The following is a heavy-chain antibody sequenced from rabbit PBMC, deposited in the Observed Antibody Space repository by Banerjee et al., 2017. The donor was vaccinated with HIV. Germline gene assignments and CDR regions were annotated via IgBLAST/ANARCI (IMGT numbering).Heavy chain of an antibody. CDR1: GFSFSDRDV. CDR2: INTATGKA. J-gene: IGHJ4*01. CDR3: ASAYSDIYFNL. V-gene: IGHV1S45*01. D-gene: IGHD6-1*01. Sequence: QEQLEESGGGLVKPEGSLTLTCKASGFSFSDRDVMCWVRRAPGKGLEWIGCINTATGKAVYATWAIGRFTFSKTSSTTVTLQMTSLTAADTATYFCASAYSDIYFNLWGPGTLVTVS.